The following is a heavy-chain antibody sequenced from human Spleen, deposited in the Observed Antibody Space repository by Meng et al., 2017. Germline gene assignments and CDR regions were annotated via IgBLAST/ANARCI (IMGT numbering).Heavy chain of an antibody. Sequence: QPQLQESGPGLVRPSGALSLTCSVSGGSISTSGYYWGWIRQPPGQGLVWIGSIGHSGFTYYTPSLKSRVTVSIDTSRNQFSLWLTSVTAADTAVYYCVRSSAWVRTGFDPWGQGTLVTVSS. CDR2: IGHSGFT. V-gene: IGHV4-39*01. CDR3: VRSSAWVRTGFDP. CDR1: GGSISTSGYY. D-gene: IGHD6-19*01. J-gene: IGHJ5*02.